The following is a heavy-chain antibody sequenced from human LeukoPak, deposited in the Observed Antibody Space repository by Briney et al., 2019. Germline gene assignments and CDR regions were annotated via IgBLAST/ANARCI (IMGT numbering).Heavy chain of an antibody. CDR1: GGSISGSSYY. D-gene: IGHD5-12*01. CDR3: ARTNVVATITTYFDY. J-gene: IGHJ4*02. Sequence: SETLSLTCTVSGGSISGSSYYWGWIRQPPGKGLEWIGSIYYSGSTYYNPSLKSRVTISVDTSKNQFSLKLNSVTATDTAVYYCARTNVVATITTYFDYWGQGTLVTVSS. V-gene: IGHV4-39*01. CDR2: IYYSGST.